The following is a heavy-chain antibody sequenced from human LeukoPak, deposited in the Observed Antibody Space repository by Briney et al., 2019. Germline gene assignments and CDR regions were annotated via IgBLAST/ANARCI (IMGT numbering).Heavy chain of an antibody. D-gene: IGHD6-19*01. CDR3: TALAVADH. V-gene: IGHV3-15*01. J-gene: IGHJ4*02. CDR2: IKSKTDGGTT. CDR1: GFTFNNAW. Sequence: GGSLRLSCAASGFTFNNAWMSWVRQAPGQGLEWVGRIKSKTDGGTTDYAALVTGRFTISRDDSKNTLYLQMNSLKTEDTAVYYCTALAVADHWGQGTLVTVSS.